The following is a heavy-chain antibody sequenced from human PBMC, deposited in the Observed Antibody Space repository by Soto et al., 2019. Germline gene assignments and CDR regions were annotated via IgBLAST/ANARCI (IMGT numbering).Heavy chain of an antibody. CDR1: GFTFSNYW. D-gene: IGHD2-15*01. V-gene: IGHV3-7*03. CDR2: INQDGSEK. Sequence: EVHLVESGGGLVQPGGSLRLSCAASGFTFSNYWINWVRQAPGKGLEWVANINQDGSEKSYVDSVKGRFTISRDNAKNSLYLQMNRLRAEDTAVYYCARGISTPGVDFWGQGTLVTVSS. CDR3: ARGISTPGVDF. J-gene: IGHJ4*02.